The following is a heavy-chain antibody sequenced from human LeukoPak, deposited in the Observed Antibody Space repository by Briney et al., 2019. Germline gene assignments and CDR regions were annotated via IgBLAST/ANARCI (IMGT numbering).Heavy chain of an antibody. CDR1: EFTFSDYS. Sequence: GGSLRLSCAAFEFTFSDYSMNWVRQAPGKGLEWVSYISTTGSSIYYADSVKGRFTISRDNVKNLLYLQMNSLRAEDTAVYYCARVQRGIAVALDYWGQGTLATVSS. CDR2: ISTTGSSI. V-gene: IGHV3-48*04. J-gene: IGHJ4*02. CDR3: ARVQRGIAVALDY. D-gene: IGHD6-19*01.